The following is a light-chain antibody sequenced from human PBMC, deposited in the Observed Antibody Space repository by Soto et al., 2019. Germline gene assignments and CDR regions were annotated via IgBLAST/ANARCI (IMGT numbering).Light chain of an antibody. CDR3: AAWDDGLNAWI. Sequence: QSVLSQPPSASGTPGQKVTISCSGSNSNIGSNSVAWYQQLPGSAPKLLISNDNQRASGVPVRFSASKSGTSASLAITGLQSEDEAHYYCAAWDDGLNAWIFGGGTKLTVL. J-gene: IGLJ2*01. CDR1: NSNIGSNS. CDR2: NDN. V-gene: IGLV1-44*01.